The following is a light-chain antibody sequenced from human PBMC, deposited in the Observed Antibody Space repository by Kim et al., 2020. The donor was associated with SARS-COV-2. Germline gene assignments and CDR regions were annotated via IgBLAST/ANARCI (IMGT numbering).Light chain of an antibody. CDR2: DTN. Sequence: QAVVTQEPSLTVSPGGTVTLTCGSSTGPVTSRHWPYWFQQKSGQAPRTLIYDTNNKFSWTPARFSGSLLGAKAALTLSGAQPEDEAVYYCKISSTSNPEVYGGGTQLTVL. J-gene: IGLJ3*02. V-gene: IGLV7-46*01. CDR1: TGPVTSRHW. CDR3: KISSTSNPEV.